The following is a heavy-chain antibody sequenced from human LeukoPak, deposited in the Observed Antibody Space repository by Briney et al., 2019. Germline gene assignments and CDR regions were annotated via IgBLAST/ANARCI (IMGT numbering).Heavy chain of an antibody. D-gene: IGHD3-10*01. Sequence: SETLSLTCAVYGGSFSGYYWSWIRQPPGKGLEWIGEINHSGSTNYNPSLKSRVTISVDTSKNQFPLKLSSVTAADTAVYYCAGRRYYGSGSYPWFDPWGQGTLVTVSS. CDR3: AGRRYYGSGSYPWFDP. V-gene: IGHV4-34*01. CDR2: INHSGST. CDR1: GGSFSGYY. J-gene: IGHJ5*02.